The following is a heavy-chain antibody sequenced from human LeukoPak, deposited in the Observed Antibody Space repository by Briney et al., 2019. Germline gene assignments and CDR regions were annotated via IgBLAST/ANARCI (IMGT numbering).Heavy chain of an antibody. CDR3: ARDYQPCLSLVGSYYLCGDDAFDI. J-gene: IGHJ3*02. V-gene: IGHV1-3*03. CDR2: INAGNGNT. CDR1: GYTFTSYA. D-gene: IGHD1-26*01. Sequence: ASVKVSCKASGYTFTSYAMHWVRQAPGQRLEWMGWINAGNGNTKYSQEFQGRVTITRDTSASTAYMELSSLRSEDMAVYYCARDYQPCLSLVGSYYLCGDDAFDIWGQGTMVTFSS.